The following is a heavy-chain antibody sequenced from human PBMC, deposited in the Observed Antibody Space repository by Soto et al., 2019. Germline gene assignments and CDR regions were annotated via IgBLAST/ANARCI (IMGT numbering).Heavy chain of an antibody. CDR1: GGSISSYY. J-gene: IGHJ5*02. CDR2: IYYSGST. CDR3: ARVGITMVRGATNWFDP. D-gene: IGHD3-10*01. V-gene: IGHV4-59*01. Sequence: XXTLSLPCTVSGGSISSYYWRWIRQPPGKGLEWIGYIYYSGSTNYNPSLKSRVTISVDTSKNQFSLKLSSVTAADKAVYYCARVGITMVRGATNWFDPWGQGTLVTVSS.